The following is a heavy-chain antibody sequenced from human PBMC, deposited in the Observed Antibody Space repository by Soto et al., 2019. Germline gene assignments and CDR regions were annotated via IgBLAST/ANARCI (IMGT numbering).Heavy chain of an antibody. V-gene: IGHV4-34*01. D-gene: IGHD2-2*01. CDR3: APRYCSSTSCGLGFGP. J-gene: IGHJ5*02. CDR2: INHSGST. CDR1: GGSFSGYY. Sequence: QVQLQQWGAGLLKPSETLSLTCAVYGGSFSGYYWSWIRQPPGKGLEWIGEINHSGSTNYNPSLKSRVTIAVDTSKDQYSLNLSSVTAADTAVYYFAPRYCSSTSCGLGFGPWGQGTLVTVSS.